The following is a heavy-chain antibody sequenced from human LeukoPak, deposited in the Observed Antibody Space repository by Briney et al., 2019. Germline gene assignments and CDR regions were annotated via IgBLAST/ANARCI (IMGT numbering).Heavy chain of an antibody. CDR1: GFTFSSYE. CDR3: ASAYYYDSSGYLDY. V-gene: IGHV3-48*03. J-gene: IGHJ4*02. CDR2: ISSSGSTI. D-gene: IGHD3-22*01. Sequence: PGGSLRLSCAASGFTFSSYEMNWVRQAPGKGLEWVPYISSSGSTIYYADSVKGRFTISRDNAKNSLYLQMNSLRAEDTAVYYCASAYYYDSSGYLDYWGQGTLVTVSS.